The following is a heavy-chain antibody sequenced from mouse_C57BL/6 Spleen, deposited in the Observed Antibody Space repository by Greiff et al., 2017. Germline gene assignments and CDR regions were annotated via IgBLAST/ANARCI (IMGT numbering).Heavy chain of an antibody. Sequence: QVQLQQPGAVLVKPGASVKMSCKASGYTFTSYWITWVEQRPGQGLEWIGDINPGTGSTNYNEKFKSKATLTVDTSSSTAYMQLSSLTSEDSAVYYCASSGCSGYGFAYWGQGTLVTVSA. D-gene: IGHD3-2*02. V-gene: IGHV1-55*01. CDR2: INPGTGST. CDR3: ASSGCSGYGFAY. J-gene: IGHJ3*01. CDR1: GYTFTSYW.